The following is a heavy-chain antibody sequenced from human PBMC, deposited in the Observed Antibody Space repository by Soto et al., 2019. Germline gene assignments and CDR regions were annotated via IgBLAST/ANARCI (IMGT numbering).Heavy chain of an antibody. CDR2: IIPMFGTA. D-gene: IGHD5-18*01. V-gene: IGHV1-69*12. J-gene: IGHJ4*02. Sequence: QVQLVQSGAEVKKPASSVKVSCKAPGGTFSTYAISWVRQAPGQGLEWMGGIIPMFGTANYAQRFQDRVTITADESTNTVYMELSSLRSEDRAVYFCASGIQLWLRRINNGYSGWGQGTLVTVSS. CDR3: ASGIQLWLRRINNGYSG. CDR1: GGTFSTYA.